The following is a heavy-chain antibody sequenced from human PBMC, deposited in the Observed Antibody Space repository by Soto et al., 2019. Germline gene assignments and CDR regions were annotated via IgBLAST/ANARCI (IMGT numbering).Heavy chain of an antibody. CDR1: GGSISSYY. D-gene: IGHD4-17*01. Sequence: SETLSLTCTVSGGSISSYYWSWIRQPPGKGLEWIGYIYYSGSTNYNPSLKSRVTISVDTSKNQFSLKLSSVTAADTAVYYCARDGFRKKVTSGYYYYYMYVWGKGTTVTVS. CDR3: ARDGFRKKVTSGYYYYYMYV. CDR2: IYYSGST. V-gene: IGHV4-59*01. J-gene: IGHJ6*03.